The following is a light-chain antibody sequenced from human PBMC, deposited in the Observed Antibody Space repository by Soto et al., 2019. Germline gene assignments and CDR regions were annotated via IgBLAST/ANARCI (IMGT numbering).Light chain of an antibody. Sequence: DVVMTQSPLSLPVNLGQPASISCRSSQSLVHSDGNTYMNWFQQRPGQPPRRLIYRVFNRDSGVPDRFSGSGSGPDFTLNISRVEAEDVGVYYCLQGTHWPWTFGHGTKVEIK. CDR3: LQGTHWPWT. CDR1: QSLVHSDGNTY. J-gene: IGKJ1*01. V-gene: IGKV2-30*02. CDR2: RVF.